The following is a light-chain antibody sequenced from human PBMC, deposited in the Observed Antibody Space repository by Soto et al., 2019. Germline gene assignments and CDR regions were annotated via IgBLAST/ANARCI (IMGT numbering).Light chain of an antibody. CDR1: QSLENSDGKTS. Sequence: DVVVTQSPLSLPVTLGQSASISCRSSQSLENSDGKTSLSWFKQRPGQSPRRLISEVSKRDSGVPDRIRGSGLGTDFTLNISSVEAEDVGVYYCMQGRHYAWTFGQGTRVEIK. CDR3: MQGRHYAWT. J-gene: IGKJ1*01. V-gene: IGKV2-30*01. CDR2: EVS.